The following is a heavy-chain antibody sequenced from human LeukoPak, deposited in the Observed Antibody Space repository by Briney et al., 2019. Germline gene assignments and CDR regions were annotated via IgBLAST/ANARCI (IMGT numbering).Heavy chain of an antibody. CDR2: VSGTGFAT. D-gene: IGHD1-26*01. J-gene: IGHJ4*02. CDR1: GFTFSNYA. V-gene: IGHV3-23*01. Sequence: GGSLRLSCAASGFTFSNYAMSWVRQAPGKGLEWVSAVSGTGFATYYADSVKGRFTVSRGNSKNTLYLQINSLRADDTAVYYCAKDGDRASYSYFDYWGQGALVTVSS. CDR3: AKDGDRASYSYFDY.